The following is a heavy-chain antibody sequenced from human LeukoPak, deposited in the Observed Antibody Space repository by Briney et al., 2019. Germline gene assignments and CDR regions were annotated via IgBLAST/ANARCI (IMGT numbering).Heavy chain of an antibody. V-gene: IGHV3-15*01. CDR3: AREKAVAGRRAYYFDY. D-gene: IGHD6-19*01. J-gene: IGHJ4*02. CDR1: GFTLNNAW. CDR2: IKRETDGGTI. Sequence: GGSLRLSCAASGFTLNNAWMSWVRQAPGKGLEWLGRIKRETDGGTIDYAAPVKGRFTISRDDSRNTLYLQMNSLRAEDTAVYYCAREKAVAGRRAYYFDYWGQGTLVTVSS.